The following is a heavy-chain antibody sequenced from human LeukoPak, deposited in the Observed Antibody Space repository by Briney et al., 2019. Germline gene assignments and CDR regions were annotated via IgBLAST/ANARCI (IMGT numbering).Heavy chain of an antibody. J-gene: IGHJ4*02. CDR2: ISGGSSDI. CDR3: ARGATMATRHLDY. Sequence: GGSLRLSCAASEFTFSTYSMNWARQAPGKGLEWVSIISGGSSDIHYADSVKGRFTISRDNAKNSLYLQMNSLRVEDTAVYYCARGATMATRHLDYWGQGTLVTVSS. V-gene: IGHV3-21*01. CDR1: EFTFSTYS. D-gene: IGHD4-23*01.